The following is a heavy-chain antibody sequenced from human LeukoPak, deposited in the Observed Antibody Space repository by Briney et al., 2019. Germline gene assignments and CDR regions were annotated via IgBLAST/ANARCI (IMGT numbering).Heavy chain of an antibody. CDR1: GYTFTSYG. Sequence: ASVKVSCKASGYTFTSYGISWVRQAPGQGREWMGWISACNGNTNYAQKLQGRVTMTTDTSTSTAYMELRSLRSDDTAVYYCASTDESLGAFDYWGRGTLVTVSS. V-gene: IGHV1-18*01. CDR3: ASTDESLGAFDY. CDR2: ISACNGNT. J-gene: IGHJ4*02. D-gene: IGHD3-16*01.